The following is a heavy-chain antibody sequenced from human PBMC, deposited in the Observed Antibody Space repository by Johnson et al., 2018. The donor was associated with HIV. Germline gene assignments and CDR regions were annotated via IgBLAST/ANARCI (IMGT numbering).Heavy chain of an antibody. D-gene: IGHD2-21*02. Sequence: VQLVESGGGLVQPGGSLKLSCAASGFTFSGSAMHWVRQAPGKGLEWVSGINWNGGSTGYADSVKGRFTISRDNAKNSLYLQMNSLRAEDTALYYCARWIRYCGGDCYDVFDIWGQGTKVTVSS. V-gene: IGHV3-20*04. CDR1: GFTFSGSA. CDR3: ARWIRYCGGDCYDVFDI. CDR2: INWNGGST. J-gene: IGHJ3*02.